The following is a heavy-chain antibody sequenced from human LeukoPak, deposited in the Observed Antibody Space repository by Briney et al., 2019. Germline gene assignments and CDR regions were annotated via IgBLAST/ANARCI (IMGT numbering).Heavy chain of an antibody. J-gene: IGHJ4*02. V-gene: IGHV4-59*01. Sequence: KPSEALSLTCTVSGGAFGSDYWSWIRQPPGKGLEWIGYIYYSGSTNYNPSLKSRVTISVDTSKNQFSLKLSSVTAADTAVYYCASELWFGEGFDYWGQGTLVTVSS. CDR3: ASELWFGEGFDY. CDR2: IYYSGST. D-gene: IGHD3-10*01. CDR1: GGAFGSDY.